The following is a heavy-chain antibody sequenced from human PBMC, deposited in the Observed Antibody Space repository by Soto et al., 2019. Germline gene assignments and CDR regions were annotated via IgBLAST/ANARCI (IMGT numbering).Heavy chain of an antibody. CDR1: GGTFSSYA. CDR2: IIPIFGTA. Sequence: AVKVSCKASGGTFSSYAISWVRRAPGQGLEWMGGIIPIFGTANYAQKFQGRVTITADESTSTAYMELSSLRSEDTAVYYCAREGRIAVAVFDYWGQGTLVTVSS. V-gene: IGHV1-69*13. D-gene: IGHD6-19*01. CDR3: AREGRIAVAVFDY. J-gene: IGHJ4*02.